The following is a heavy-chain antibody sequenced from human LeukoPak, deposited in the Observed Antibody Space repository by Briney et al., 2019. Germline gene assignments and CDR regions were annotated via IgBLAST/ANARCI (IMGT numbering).Heavy chain of an antibody. J-gene: IGHJ4*02. Sequence: GGSLRLSCAASGFTFSSYGMHWVRQAPGKGLEWVAVIWYDGSNKYYADSVEGRFTISRDNSKNTLYLQMNSLRAEDTAVYYCARDGGYSYGYSFDYWGQGTLVTVSS. D-gene: IGHD5-18*01. CDR1: GFTFSSYG. CDR2: IWYDGSNK. V-gene: IGHV3-33*01. CDR3: ARDGGYSYGYSFDY.